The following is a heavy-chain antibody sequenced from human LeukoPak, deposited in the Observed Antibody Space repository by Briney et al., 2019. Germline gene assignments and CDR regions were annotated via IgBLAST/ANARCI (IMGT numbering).Heavy chain of an antibody. CDR2: INHSGST. Sequence: SETLSLTCAVYGGSFSGYYWSWIRQPPGKGLEWIGEINHSGSTNYNPSLKSRVTISVDTSKNQFSLKLSSVTAADTAVYYCARGRFYGDAFDPWGQGTLVTVSS. J-gene: IGHJ5*02. CDR1: GGSFSGYY. D-gene: IGHD4-17*01. CDR3: ARGRFYGDAFDP. V-gene: IGHV4-34*01.